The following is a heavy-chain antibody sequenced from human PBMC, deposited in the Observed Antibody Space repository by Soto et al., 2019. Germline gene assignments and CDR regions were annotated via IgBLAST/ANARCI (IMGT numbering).Heavy chain of an antibody. CDR3: ARIYDFGSGHGAFDL. CDR2: IYNAGST. CDR1: GGSVNSNGYC. Sequence: QVRLQESGPGLVKPSRTLSLTCTVSGGSVNSNGYCWSWIRHHPGKGLEFIGHIYNAGSTYYNPSLESRTTISRDTSKNQLSLELTSVTAADTAVYYCARIYDFGSGHGAFDLWGQGSMVGVSS. V-gene: IGHV4-31*03. J-gene: IGHJ3*01. D-gene: IGHD3-3*01.